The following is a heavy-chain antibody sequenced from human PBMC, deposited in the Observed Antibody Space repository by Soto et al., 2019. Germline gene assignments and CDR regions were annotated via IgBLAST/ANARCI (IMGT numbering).Heavy chain of an antibody. CDR2: ISDSGHYI. J-gene: IGHJ5*02. CDR1: GFTFSTYG. V-gene: IGHV3-21*01. Sequence: PGGSLRLSCAASGFTFSTYGMIWVRQAPGKGLEWLSSISDSGHYIYYADSVKGRFTISRDNAKNSLFLQMNSLRGEDTAVYYCAKDRRGYSPRGAFDPWGQGTLVTVSS. CDR3: AKDRRGYSPRGAFDP. D-gene: IGHD5-18*01.